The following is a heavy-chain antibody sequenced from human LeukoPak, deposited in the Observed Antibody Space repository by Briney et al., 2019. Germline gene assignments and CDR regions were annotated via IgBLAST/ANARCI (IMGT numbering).Heavy chain of an antibody. J-gene: IGHJ4*02. Sequence: GGSLRLSCAASGFTFSSYEMNWVRQAPGKGLEWVSYISSSGTTIYYADSVKGRFTISRDNAKNSLYLQMNSLRAEDTAVYYCAMKPEDYDYVWGSKPYYFDYWGQGTLVTVSS. CDR1: GFTFSSYE. V-gene: IGHV3-48*03. CDR3: AMKPEDYDYVWGSKPYYFDY. CDR2: ISSSGTTI. D-gene: IGHD3-16*01.